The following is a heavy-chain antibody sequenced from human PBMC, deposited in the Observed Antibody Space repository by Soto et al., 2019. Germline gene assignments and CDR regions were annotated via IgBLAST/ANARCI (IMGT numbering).Heavy chain of an antibody. CDR1: GGSFKSGSYS. CDR2: VYHTGRT. CDR3: ARDFAYFDS. Sequence: PSETLSLTCTVSGGSFKSGSYSWSWIRRPPGKGLEWIGYVYHTGRTSYNPSLKSRVSISMDTSKNQFSLNLDSVAAADTAVYFCARDFAYFDSWAQGTLVTISS. V-gene: IGHV4-61*01. J-gene: IGHJ4*02. D-gene: IGHD3-3*01.